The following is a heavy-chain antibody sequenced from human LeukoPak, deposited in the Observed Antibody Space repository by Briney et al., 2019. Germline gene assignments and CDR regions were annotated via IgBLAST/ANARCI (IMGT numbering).Heavy chain of an antibody. J-gene: IGHJ6*03. D-gene: IGHD3-16*02. CDR3: ARVSLGTGTTAYYYYMDV. CDR2: IYYSGST. CDR1: GGSISSGDYY. Sequence: SQTLSLTCTVSGGSISSGDYYWSWIRQPPGKGLEWIGYIYYSGSTYYNPSLKSRVTISVDTSKNQFSLKLSSVTAADTAVYYCARVSLGTGTTAYYYYMDVWGKGTTVTVSS. V-gene: IGHV4-30-4*08.